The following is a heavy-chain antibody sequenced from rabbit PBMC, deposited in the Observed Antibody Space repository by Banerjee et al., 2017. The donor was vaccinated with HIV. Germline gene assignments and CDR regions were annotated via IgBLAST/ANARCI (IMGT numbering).Heavy chain of an antibody. D-gene: IGHD5-1*01. J-gene: IGHJ6*01. CDR1: GIDFSSVYD. CDR2: IYTGNGGT. CDR3: ARYIGDGGGGYGSL. Sequence: QSLEESGGDLVKPGASLTLTCTASGIDFSSVYDMCWVRQAPGKGLEWIGYIYTGNGGTVYASWAKGRFTISKTSSTTVTLQMTSLTAADTATYFCARYIGDGGGGYGSLRGPGTLVTVS. V-gene: IGHV1S40*01.